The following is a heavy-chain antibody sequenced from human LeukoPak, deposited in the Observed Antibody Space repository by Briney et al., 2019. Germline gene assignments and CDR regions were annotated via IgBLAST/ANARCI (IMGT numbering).Heavy chain of an antibody. Sequence: PGGSLRLSCAASGFTFSSYAMSWVRQAPGKGLEWVSAISGSGGSTYYADSVKGRFTISRDSSKNTLYLQMNSLRAEDTAVYYCAKVDIVAPGAFDIWGQGTMVTVSS. V-gene: IGHV3-23*01. CDR2: ISGSGGST. CDR3: AKVDIVAPGAFDI. J-gene: IGHJ3*02. D-gene: IGHD5-12*01. CDR1: GFTFSSYA.